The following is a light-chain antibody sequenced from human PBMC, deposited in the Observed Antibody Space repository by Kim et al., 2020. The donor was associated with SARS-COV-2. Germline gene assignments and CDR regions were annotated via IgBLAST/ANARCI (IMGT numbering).Light chain of an antibody. V-gene: IGLV3-1*01. Sequence: VSPGQTARITCSGDKLEDKYASWYQQKSGQSPVLVIKADSKRPSGIPERFSGSSSGNTATLTISATQAMDEADYYCQAWDSSTDVVFGGGTQLTVL. CDR3: QAWDSSTDVV. J-gene: IGLJ2*01. CDR2: ADS. CDR1: KLEDKY.